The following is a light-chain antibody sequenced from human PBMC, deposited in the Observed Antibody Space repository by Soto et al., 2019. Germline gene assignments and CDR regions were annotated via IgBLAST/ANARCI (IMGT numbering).Light chain of an antibody. CDR3: QQVNSNPQT. CDR1: QGISSD. Sequence: IQLPQSPSSLSASIGDRVTISCRASQGISSDLAWYQQNPGKAPKLLIYAASTLQSGVPSRFSGSGSGADFTLTISSLQPEDFATYYCQQVNSNPQTFGGGTKVEIK. V-gene: IGKV1-9*01. CDR2: AAS. J-gene: IGKJ4*01.